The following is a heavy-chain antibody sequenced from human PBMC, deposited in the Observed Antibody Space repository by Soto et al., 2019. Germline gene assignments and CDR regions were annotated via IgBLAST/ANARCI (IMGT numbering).Heavy chain of an antibody. D-gene: IGHD6-13*01. V-gene: IGHV3-30*18. Sequence: PVGSLRLSCAASGFTFSSYGMHWVRQAPGKGLEWVAVISYDGSNKYYADSVKGRFTISRDNSKNTLYLQMNSLRAEDTAVYYCAKGIAAAGTFFGFDYWGQGTLVTSPQ. CDR3: AKGIAAAGTFFGFDY. J-gene: IGHJ4*02. CDR1: GFTFSSYG. CDR2: ISYDGSNK.